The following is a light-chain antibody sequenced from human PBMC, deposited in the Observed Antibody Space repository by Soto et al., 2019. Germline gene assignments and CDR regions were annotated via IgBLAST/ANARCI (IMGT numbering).Light chain of an antibody. J-gene: IGKJ1*01. V-gene: IGKV3-20*01. Sequence: EIVLTQSPGTLSLFPGERATFSCRASQSVASSYLAWYQQKFGQAPRLLIYGASNRAAGIPDRFSGSESGTDFTLTISRLEPEDSAVYFCQQYRSSPRTFGQGTKVEI. CDR1: QSVASSY. CDR3: QQYRSSPRT. CDR2: GAS.